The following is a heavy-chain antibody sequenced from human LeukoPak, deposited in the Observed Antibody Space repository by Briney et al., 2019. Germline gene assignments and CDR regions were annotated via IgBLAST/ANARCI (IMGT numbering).Heavy chain of an antibody. CDR1: GFTFSSYW. CDR2: IKQDGSEK. J-gene: IGHJ4*02. D-gene: IGHD6-13*01. CDR3: ARTHSSSWYGGDNFDY. V-gene: IGHV3-7*01. Sequence: GGSLRLSCAASGFTFSSYWMSWVRQAPGKGLEWVANIKQDGSEKYYVDSVKGRFTISRDNAKNSLYLQMNSPRAEDTAVYYCARTHSSSWYGGDNFDYWGQGTLVTVSS.